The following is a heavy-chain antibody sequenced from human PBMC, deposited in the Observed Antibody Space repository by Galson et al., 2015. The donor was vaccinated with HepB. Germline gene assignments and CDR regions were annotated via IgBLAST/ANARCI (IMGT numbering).Heavy chain of an antibody. J-gene: IGHJ6*02. CDR1: GFTVSSNY. V-gene: IGHV3-66*01. Sequence: SLRLSCAASGFTVSSNYMSWVRQAPGKGLEWVSVIYSGGSTYYADSVKGRFTISRDNSKNTLYLQMNSLRAEDTAVYYCARVNRPPIVVRDYGMDVWGQGTTVTGSS. CDR2: IYSGGST. CDR3: ARVNRPPIVVRDYGMDV. D-gene: IGHD3-10*01.